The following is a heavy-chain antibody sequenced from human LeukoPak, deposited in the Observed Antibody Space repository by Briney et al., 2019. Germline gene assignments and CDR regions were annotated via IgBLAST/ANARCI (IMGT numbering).Heavy chain of an antibody. Sequence: ASVKVSCKASGYTFASYDISWVRQAPGQGLECMGWISAYNGNTNYAQKFQGRVTMTTDTSTSTAYMELSSLRSEDTAVYYCAVTYYYGSGSEYYFDYWGQGTLVTVSS. CDR1: GYTFASYD. V-gene: IGHV1-18*01. J-gene: IGHJ4*02. CDR3: AVTYYYGSGSEYYFDY. D-gene: IGHD3-10*01. CDR2: ISAYNGNT.